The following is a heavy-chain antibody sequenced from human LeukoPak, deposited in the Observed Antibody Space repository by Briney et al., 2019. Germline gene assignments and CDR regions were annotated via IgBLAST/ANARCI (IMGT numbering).Heavy chain of an antibody. CDR1: GFSFSTFS. V-gene: IGHV3-48*02. CDR2: ISSSSSPI. Sequence: GGSLRLSCAASGFSFSTFSMHWVRQAPGKGLEWLSYISSSSSPIYYADSVKGRFTISRDNSKNSLYLDMNSLRDEDTAVYYCATEDSGRFHWGQGTLVTVSS. CDR3: ATEDSGRFH. D-gene: IGHD6-19*01. J-gene: IGHJ4*02.